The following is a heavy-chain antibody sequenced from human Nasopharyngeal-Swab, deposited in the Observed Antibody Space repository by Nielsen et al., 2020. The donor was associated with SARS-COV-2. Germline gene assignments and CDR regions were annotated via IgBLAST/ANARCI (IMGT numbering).Heavy chain of an antibody. CDR2: ISGSGGST. V-gene: IGHV3-23*01. Sequence: GESLKISCAASGFTFSSYAMSWVRQAPGKGLEWVSAISGSGGSTYYADSVKGRFTISRDNSKNTLYLQMNSLRAEDTAVYYCAKAITMIVVVEGEDCWGQGTLVTVSS. CDR3: AKAITMIVVVEGEDC. J-gene: IGHJ4*02. CDR1: GFTFSSYA. D-gene: IGHD3-22*01.